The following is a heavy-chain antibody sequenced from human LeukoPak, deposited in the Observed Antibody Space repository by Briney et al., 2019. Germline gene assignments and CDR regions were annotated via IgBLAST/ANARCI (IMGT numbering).Heavy chain of an antibody. D-gene: IGHD3-9*01. CDR2: IVVGSGNT. V-gene: IGHV1-58*02. Sequence: ASVKVSCKASGFTFTSSAMQWVRQARGQRPEWIGWIVVGSGNTNYPQKFQERVTITRDMSTSTANMELSSLRSEDTAVYYCAAAYYDILTGHFPFDYWGQGTLVTVSS. J-gene: IGHJ4*02. CDR1: GFTFTSSA. CDR3: AAAYYDILTGHFPFDY.